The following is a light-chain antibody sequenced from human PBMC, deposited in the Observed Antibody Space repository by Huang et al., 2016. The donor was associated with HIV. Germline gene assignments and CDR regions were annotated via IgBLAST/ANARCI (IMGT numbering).Light chain of an antibody. CDR1: QSISNN. V-gene: IGKV3-15*01. CDR3: HQYNNWPPEHT. Sequence: EIVLTQSPATLSVSLGERATLSCRASQSISNNLAWYQQKHGPSPRLLIYGAATRATDIPARFSGSGSVSDFTLTISSLQSEDVAVYYCHQYNNWPPEHTFGQGTKLEIK. J-gene: IGKJ2*01. CDR2: GAA.